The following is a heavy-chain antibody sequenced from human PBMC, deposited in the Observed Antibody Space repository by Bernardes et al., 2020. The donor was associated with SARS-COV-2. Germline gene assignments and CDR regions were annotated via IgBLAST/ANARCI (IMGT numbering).Heavy chain of an antibody. J-gene: IGHJ6*02. CDR2: LSAYNGNT. D-gene: IGHD2-15*01. Sequence: ASVKVSCKASCYTFTSSGITWVRQAPRQGLEWMGWLSAYNGNTNYAQKLQGRVTMTTDTSTSTAYMELRSLRSDDTAVYYCARGVVVAATLFYYGMDVWGQGTTVTVSS. CDR1: CYTFTSSG. CDR3: ARGVVVAATLFYYGMDV. V-gene: IGHV1-18*04.